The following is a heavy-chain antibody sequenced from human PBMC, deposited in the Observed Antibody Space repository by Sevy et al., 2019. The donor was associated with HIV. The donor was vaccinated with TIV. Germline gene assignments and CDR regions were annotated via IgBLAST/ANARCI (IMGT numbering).Heavy chain of an antibody. J-gene: IGHJ4*02. CDR2: ISSSGSNT. V-gene: IGHV3-11*04. D-gene: IGHD5-12*01. CDR3: ARASGYDYRGKYIDF. CDR1: GFTFSDYY. Sequence: GGSLRLSCAASGFTFSDYYMSWIRQAPGKGLEWVSYISSSGSNTSYADSVKGRFTISRDNAKNSLYLQMNSLRAEDTVFYYCARASGYDYRGKYIDFWGQGTLVTVSS.